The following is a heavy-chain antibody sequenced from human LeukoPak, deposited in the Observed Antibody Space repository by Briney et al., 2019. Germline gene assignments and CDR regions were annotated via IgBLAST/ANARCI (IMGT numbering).Heavy chain of an antibody. CDR3: AKSFGPVIAAAGTGAD. CDR1: GFTFSSYG. J-gene: IGHJ4*02. CDR2: ISYDGSNK. D-gene: IGHD6-13*01. Sequence: GGSLRLSCAASGFTFSSYGMHWVRQAPGKGLEWVAVISYDGSNKYYADSVKGRFTISRDNSKNTLYLQMNSLRAEDTAVYYCAKSFGPVIAAAGTGADWGQGTLVTVSS. V-gene: IGHV3-30*18.